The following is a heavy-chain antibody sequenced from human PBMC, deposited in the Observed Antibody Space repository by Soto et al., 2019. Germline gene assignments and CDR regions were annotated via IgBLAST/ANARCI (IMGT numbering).Heavy chain of an antibody. Sequence: QVQLQESGPGLVKPSDTLSLTCAVSGYSISSSNWWGWIRQPPGNGLEWIGYISYSGSTYYNPSLKSRVTTSVDTSKNQFSLKLSSVTAVDTAVYYCARSVTTVTTLAFDIWGQGTIVTVFS. V-gene: IGHV4-28*01. D-gene: IGHD4-17*01. CDR1: GYSISSSNW. CDR2: ISYSGST. CDR3: ARSVTTVTTLAFDI. J-gene: IGHJ3*02.